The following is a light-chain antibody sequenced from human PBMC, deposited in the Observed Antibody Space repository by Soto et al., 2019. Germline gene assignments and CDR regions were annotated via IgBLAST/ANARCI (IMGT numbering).Light chain of an antibody. J-gene: IGLJ1*01. CDR1: SKDVGGYNY. CDR2: DVN. V-gene: IGLV2-14*01. CDR3: SSYSNTSTLYV. Sequence: QSVLTQPASVSGFPGQSITISCTGTSKDVGGYNYVSWYQKHPGKAPKLKIYDVNKRPSGVSNRFSGSKSGNTASLTISGIQAEDEADYYCSSYSNTSTLYVFGTGTKATVL.